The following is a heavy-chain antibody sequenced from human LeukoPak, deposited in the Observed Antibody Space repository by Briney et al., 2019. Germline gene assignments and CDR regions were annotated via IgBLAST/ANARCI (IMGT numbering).Heavy chain of an antibody. CDR2: INSDGSST. CDR3: ARVRGGYYSDY. Sequence: PGGSLRLSCAASGFIFSNYWMLWVRQAPGKGLVWVSRINSDGSSTSYADSVKGRFTISRDNAKNTLHLQMTSSTAESTAVYYCARVRGGYYSDYWGQGTLVTVS. CDR1: GFIFSNYW. V-gene: IGHV3-74*01. J-gene: IGHJ4*02. D-gene: IGHD3-16*01.